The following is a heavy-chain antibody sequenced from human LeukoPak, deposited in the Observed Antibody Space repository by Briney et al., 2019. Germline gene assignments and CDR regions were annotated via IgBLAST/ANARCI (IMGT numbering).Heavy chain of an antibody. D-gene: IGHD2-2*01. CDR1: GFTFNNYA. V-gene: IGHV3-23*01. CDR3: AKEIGYCSTTSCAAFHY. CDR2: ISGSGGST. J-gene: IGHJ4*02. Sequence: PGGFLRLSCAASGFTFNNYAMNCVRQAPGKGLEWVSAISGSGGSTYYADSVKGRFTISRDNSKNTLYLQMNSLRAEDTAVYYCAKEIGYCSTTSCAAFHYWGQGTLATVSS.